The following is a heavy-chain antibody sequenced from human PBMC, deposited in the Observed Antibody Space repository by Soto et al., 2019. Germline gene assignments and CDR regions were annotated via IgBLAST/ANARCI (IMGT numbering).Heavy chain of an antibody. CDR2: INPSGGST. Sequence: SVKVSCKASGYTFTSYYMHWVRQAPGQGLEWMGIINPSGGSTSYAQKFQGRVTMTRDTSTSTVYMELSSLRSEDTAVYYCARSPLYGDYLWDWYFDLWGRSTLVTVSS. J-gene: IGHJ2*01. D-gene: IGHD4-17*01. V-gene: IGHV1-46*01. CDR1: GYTFTSYY. CDR3: ARSPLYGDYLWDWYFDL.